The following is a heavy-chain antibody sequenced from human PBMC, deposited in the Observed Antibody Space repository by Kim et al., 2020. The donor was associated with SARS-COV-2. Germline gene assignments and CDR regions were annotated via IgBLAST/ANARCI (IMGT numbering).Heavy chain of an antibody. J-gene: IGHJ6*02. CDR3: TSLVATIGDYYYGMDV. Sequence: GGSLRLSCAASGFTFSGSAMHWVRQASGKGLEWVGRIRSKANSYATAYAASVKGRFTISRDDSKNTAYLQMNSLKTEDTAVYYCTSLVATIGDYYYGMDVWGQGTTVTVSS. D-gene: IGHD5-12*01. V-gene: IGHV3-73*01. CDR2: IRSKANSYAT. CDR1: GFTFSGSA.